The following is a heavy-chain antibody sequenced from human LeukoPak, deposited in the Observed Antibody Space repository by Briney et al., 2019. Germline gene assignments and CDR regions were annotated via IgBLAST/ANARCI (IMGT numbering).Heavy chain of an antibody. D-gene: IGHD5-12*01. CDR3: ARVEYSGYDLPYEDY. CDR1: GGTFSSYA. CDR2: IIPIFGTA. J-gene: IGHJ4*02. Sequence: SVKVSCKASGGTFSSYAISWVRQAPGQGLEWMGRIIPIFGTANYAQKFQGRVTITTDESTSTAYMELSSLRSEDTAVYYCARVEYSGYDLPYEDYWGQGTLVTVSS. V-gene: IGHV1-69*05.